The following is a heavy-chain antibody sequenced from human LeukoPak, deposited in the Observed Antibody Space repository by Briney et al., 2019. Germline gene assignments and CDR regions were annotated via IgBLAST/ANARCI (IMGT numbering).Heavy chain of an antibody. CDR3: ARGPPRGKYYYMDV. D-gene: IGHD1-1*01. J-gene: IGHJ6*03. CDR2: IGTASDT. V-gene: IGHV3-13*01. CDR1: GFTFSSFD. Sequence: GGSLRLSCAASGFTFSSFDMHWVRQPTGQGLEWVSTIGTASDTYYPGSVEGRFTLSRDNAKNSLCPQMNSLTAGDTAVYYCARGPPRGKYYYMDVWGKGTTVTVSS.